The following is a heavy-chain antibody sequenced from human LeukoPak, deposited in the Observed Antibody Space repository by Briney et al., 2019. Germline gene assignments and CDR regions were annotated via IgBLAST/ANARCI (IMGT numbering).Heavy chain of an antibody. Sequence: WASVKVSCKASGYTFTSYGISWVRQAPGQGLEWMGWISAYNGNTNYAQKLQGRVTMTTDTSTSTAYMELRSLRSDDTAVYYCAREPHLYCSGGSCYSGVAAFDIRGQGAMVTDSS. CDR1: GYTFTSYG. CDR2: ISAYNGNT. J-gene: IGHJ3*02. V-gene: IGHV1-18*01. D-gene: IGHD2-15*01. CDR3: AREPHLYCSGGSCYSGVAAFDI.